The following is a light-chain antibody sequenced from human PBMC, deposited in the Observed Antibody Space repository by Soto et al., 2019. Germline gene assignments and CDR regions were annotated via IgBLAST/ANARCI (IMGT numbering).Light chain of an antibody. CDR3: QKYDSAHLFT. CDR2: AAS. V-gene: IGKV1-27*01. Sequence: DIQMTQTPPSLSASIGDRVTITCRATQGISRYLAWYQQKPGQVPKLLIYAASTLQSGVSSRFSGSGSGTDFTLTISSLQPEDVATYYGQKYDSAHLFTFGPGTRVDVK. CDR1: QGISRY. J-gene: IGKJ3*01.